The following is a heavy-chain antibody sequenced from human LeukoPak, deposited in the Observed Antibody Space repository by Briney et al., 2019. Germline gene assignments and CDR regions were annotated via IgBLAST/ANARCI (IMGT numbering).Heavy chain of an antibody. V-gene: IGHV3-53*04. D-gene: IGHD6-19*01. CDR2: IYSGGST. CDR1: GFTVSSNY. Sequence: PGGSLRLSCAASGFTVSSNYMSWVRQAPGKGLEWVSVIYSGGSTYYADFVKGRFTISRHNSKNTLYLQMNSLRAEDTAVYYCARETVAGTSQGFDPWGQGTLVTVSS. J-gene: IGHJ5*02. CDR3: ARETVAGTSQGFDP.